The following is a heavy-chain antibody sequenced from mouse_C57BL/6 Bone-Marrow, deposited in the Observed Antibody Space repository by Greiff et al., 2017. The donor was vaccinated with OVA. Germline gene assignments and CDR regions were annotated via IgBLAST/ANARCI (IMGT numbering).Heavy chain of an antibody. CDR3: ARGPSLLRRGDWFAY. CDR2: IDPNSGGA. Sequence: VQLQQPGAELVKPGASVKLSCKASGYTFTSYWMHWVKQRPGRGLEWIGRIDPNSGGAKYNEKFKSKATLTVDKPSSTAYMQLSSLTSEDSAVYYCARGPSLLRRGDWFAYWGQGTLVTVSA. D-gene: IGHD1-1*01. V-gene: IGHV1-72*01. J-gene: IGHJ3*01. CDR1: GYTFTSYW.